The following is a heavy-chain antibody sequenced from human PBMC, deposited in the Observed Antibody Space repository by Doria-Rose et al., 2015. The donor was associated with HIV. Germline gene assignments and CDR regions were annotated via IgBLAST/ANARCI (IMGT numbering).Heavy chain of an antibody. J-gene: IGHJ4*02. D-gene: IGHD1-1*01. CDR1: GASVSSRGYY. CDR3: ARMGSYRELDY. CDR2: TYYTGTS. V-gene: IGHV4-31*03. Sequence: PGLVQPSETLSLTCSVSGASVSSRGYYWNWIRQVPGKGLESLGYTYYTGTSDYSPSLKSRLNMAVDTSKNQFSLKLSFVTVADTAVYYCARMGSYRELDYWGQGALVIVSA.